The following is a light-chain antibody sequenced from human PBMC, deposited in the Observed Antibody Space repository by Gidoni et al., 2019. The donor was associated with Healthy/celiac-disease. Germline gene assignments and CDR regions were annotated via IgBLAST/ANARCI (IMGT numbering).Light chain of an antibody. CDR1: SCSIASSY. CDR2: EDN. Sequence: NFMLTQPHSVSASPGKSVTISCTRRSCSIASSYVQWYQQRPGSAPTTVIYEDNQRPSGVPDRFSGSIDSSSNSASLTISGLKTEDEADYYCQYYDSISQYVIGTGTKVTVL. J-gene: IGLJ1*01. V-gene: IGLV6-57*03. CDR3: QYYDSISQYV.